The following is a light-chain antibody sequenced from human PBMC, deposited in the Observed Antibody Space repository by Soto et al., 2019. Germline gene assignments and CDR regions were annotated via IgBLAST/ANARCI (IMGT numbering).Light chain of an antibody. Sequence: EIVLTQSPGTLSLSPGERATLSCRASQSVSSANFAWYQQKPGQAPRLLIYEASNRATGIPARFSGGGSGTDFTLTISSLEPEDFAVYYCQQRSDWPWTFGQGTKVDI. J-gene: IGKJ1*01. CDR3: QQRSDWPWT. V-gene: IGKV3-11*01. CDR2: EAS. CDR1: QSVSSAN.